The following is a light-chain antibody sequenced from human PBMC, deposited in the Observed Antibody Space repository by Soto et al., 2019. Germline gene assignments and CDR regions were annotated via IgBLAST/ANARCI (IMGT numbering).Light chain of an antibody. CDR3: QHRSNWPT. CDR2: DAS. Sequence: EIVLTQSPATLPLSPGERATLSCRASQRVSSHIAWYQHKPGQAPRLLIYDASGRATGIQARFSGSGSGTDFTLTISSLEHEDFAVYYCQHRSNWPTFGGGTKVEI. CDR1: QRVSSH. J-gene: IGKJ4*01. V-gene: IGKV3-11*01.